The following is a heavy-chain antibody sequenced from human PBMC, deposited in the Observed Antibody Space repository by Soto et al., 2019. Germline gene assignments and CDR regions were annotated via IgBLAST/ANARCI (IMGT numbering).Heavy chain of an antibody. J-gene: IGHJ6*03. CDR3: ARVTGGPTSFRYYYYYMDG. CDR1: GFTFSSYA. CDR2: ISSNGGST. Sequence: PGGSLRLSCAASGFTFSSYAMHWVRQAPGKGLEYVSAISSNGGSTYYANSVKGRFTISRDNSKNTLYLQMGSLRAEDMAVYYCARVTGGPTSFRYYYYYMDGCGKGTTVTVSS. V-gene: IGHV3-64*01. D-gene: IGHD1-26*01.